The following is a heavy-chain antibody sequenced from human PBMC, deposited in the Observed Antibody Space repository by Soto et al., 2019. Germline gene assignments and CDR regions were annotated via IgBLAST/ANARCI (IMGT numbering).Heavy chain of an antibody. CDR1: CGSISSYY. D-gene: IGHD5-18*01. J-gene: IGHJ6*02. Sequence: PSETLSLTCTVSCGSISSYYWSWIRQPPGKGLEWIGYIYYSGSTNYNPSLKSRVTISVDTSKNQFSLKLSSVTAADTAVYYCARGRGSQLWAYYYYGMDVWGQGTTVTVSS. CDR2: IYYSGST. V-gene: IGHV4-59*01. CDR3: ARGRGSQLWAYYYYGMDV.